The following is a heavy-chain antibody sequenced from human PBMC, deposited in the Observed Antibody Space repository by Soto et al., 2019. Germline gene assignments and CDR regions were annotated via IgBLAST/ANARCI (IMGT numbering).Heavy chain of an antibody. CDR3: GGSLRPCRCSL. D-gene: IGHD3-16*01. CDR1: GGSISSYY. J-gene: IGHJ2*01. Sequence: PSETLSLTCTVSGGSISSYYWSWIRQPPGKRLEWIGYIYYSGSTNYNPSLKSRVTISVDTSKNQFSLKLSSVTAADTAVYYCGGSLRPCRCSLWGRGPWVPVSS. CDR2: IYYSGST. V-gene: IGHV4-59*01.